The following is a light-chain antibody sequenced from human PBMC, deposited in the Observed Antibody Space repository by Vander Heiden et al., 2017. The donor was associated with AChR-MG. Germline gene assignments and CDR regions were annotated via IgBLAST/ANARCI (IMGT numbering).Light chain of an antibody. CDR1: QDISHY. V-gene: IGKV1-33*01. CDR2: DAS. CDR3: QQYDNLRIT. Sequence: DIQMTQSPSSLSASVGYRVTITSQATQDISHYLNWYQQKPGKAPKLLIYDASNLETGVPSRCSGSGSGTDVTFTISSLQPEDIATDYCQQYDNLRITFGQGTRLEIK. J-gene: IGKJ5*01.